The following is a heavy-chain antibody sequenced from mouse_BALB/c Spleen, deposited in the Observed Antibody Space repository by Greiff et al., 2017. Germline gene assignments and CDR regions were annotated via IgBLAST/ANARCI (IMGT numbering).Heavy chain of an antibody. CDR2: ISSGSSTI. J-gene: IGHJ2*01. D-gene: IGHD1-1*01. CDR3: ARGYYGSSCHFDY. Sequence: EVQLVESGGGLVQPGGSRKLSCAASGFTFSSFGMHWVRQAPEKGLEWVAYISSGSSTIYYADTVKGRFTISRDNPKNTLFLQMTSLRSEDTAMYYCARGYYGSSCHFDYWGQGTTLTVSS. CDR1: GFTFSSFG. V-gene: IGHV5-17*02.